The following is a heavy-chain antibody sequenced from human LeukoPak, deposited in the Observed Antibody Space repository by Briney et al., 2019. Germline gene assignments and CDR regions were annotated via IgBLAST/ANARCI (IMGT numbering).Heavy chain of an antibody. CDR1: GLTFSRYA. J-gene: IGHJ4*02. CDR3: VRGRGYIVALDY. V-gene: IGHV3-74*01. D-gene: IGHD5-12*01. Sequence: PGGSLRLSCAVSGLTFSRYAMSWVRQAPGKGLVWVSRINSDGSSTTYADSVKGRFTISRDNAKNTLYLQMNSLRAEDTAVYYCVRGRGYIVALDYWGQGNLVTVSS. CDR2: INSDGSST.